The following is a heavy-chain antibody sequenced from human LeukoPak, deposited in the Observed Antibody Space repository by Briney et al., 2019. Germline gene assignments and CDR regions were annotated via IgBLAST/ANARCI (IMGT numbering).Heavy chain of an antibody. J-gene: IGHJ3*02. V-gene: IGHV4-4*02. CDR1: GGSISSSNW. Sequence: SETLSLTCAVSGGSISSSNWWSWVRQLPGKGLEWIGEIYHSGSTNYNPSLKSRVTISVDKSKNQFSLKLSSVTAADTAVYYCARGGDGFQFGAFDIWGQGTMVTVSS. CDR2: IYHSGST. CDR3: ARGGDGFQFGAFDI. D-gene: IGHD5-24*01.